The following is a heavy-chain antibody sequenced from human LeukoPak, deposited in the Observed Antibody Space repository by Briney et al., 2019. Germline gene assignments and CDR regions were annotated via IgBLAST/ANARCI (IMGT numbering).Heavy chain of an antibody. Sequence: PGGSLRLSCAASGFTFSSYSMNWVRQAPGKGLEWVSSISISSSYIYYADSVKGRLTISRDNAKNSLYLQMNSMRAEDTAVYYCARDSGYSYARDYWGQGTLVTVSS. CDR2: ISISSSYI. CDR1: GFTFSSYS. V-gene: IGHV3-21*01. D-gene: IGHD5-18*01. CDR3: ARDSGYSYARDY. J-gene: IGHJ4*02.